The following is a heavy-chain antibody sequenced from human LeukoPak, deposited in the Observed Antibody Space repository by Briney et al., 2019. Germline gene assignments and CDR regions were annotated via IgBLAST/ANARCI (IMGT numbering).Heavy chain of an antibody. J-gene: IGHJ6*02. CDR3: ARDTNREQDI. Sequence: GGSLRLSCAASGFSFSGDYIHWVRQAPGKGLEYVSAISGNGVTTHYTNSVKGRFTISRDNSKNTVYLQMGSLSTEDTAVYYCARDTNREQDIWDQGTTVTVSS. V-gene: IGHV3-64*01. CDR1: GFSFSGDY. CDR2: ISGNGVTT. D-gene: IGHD3-3*01.